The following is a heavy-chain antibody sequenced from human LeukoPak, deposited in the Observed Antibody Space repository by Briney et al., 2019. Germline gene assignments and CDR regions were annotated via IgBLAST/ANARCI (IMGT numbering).Heavy chain of an antibody. V-gene: IGHV3-11*04. Sequence: GKSLRLSCAASGFTVSSNYMSWVRQAPGKGLEWVSYISKSGSAIKYADSVEGRFTISRDNAKNSLILQMNSLRAEDTAVYYCARDGVSGSYSFDYWGHGSLVTVSS. CDR1: GFTVSSNY. CDR3: ARDGVSGSYSFDY. CDR2: ISKSGSAI. D-gene: IGHD1-26*01. J-gene: IGHJ4*01.